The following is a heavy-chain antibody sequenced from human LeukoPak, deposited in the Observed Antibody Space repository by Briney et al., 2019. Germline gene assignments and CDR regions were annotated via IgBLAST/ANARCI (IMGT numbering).Heavy chain of an antibody. Sequence: SETLSLTCTVSGYSISSGYYWGWLRPPPGKGLEWTGIINHSGSTYYNPSLKSRFTISVDTSKNQFSLKLSSVTADDTAVYYCARAYCSSTSCYEGNWFDPWGQGTLVTVSS. CDR2: INHSGST. D-gene: IGHD2-2*01. J-gene: IGHJ5*02. V-gene: IGHV4-38-2*02. CDR1: GYSISSGYY. CDR3: ARAYCSSTSCYEGNWFDP.